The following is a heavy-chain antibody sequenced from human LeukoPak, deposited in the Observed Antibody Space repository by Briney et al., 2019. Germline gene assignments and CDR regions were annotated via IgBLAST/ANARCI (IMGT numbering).Heavy chain of an antibody. Sequence: GGSLRLSCAASGFAFDVHAMTWVRQAPGKGPEWVATIGGPAETSYADSVRGRFTISRDNPRNTLYLQMNRLRAEDSALYYCAKDWTSHNGVYDCLDFWGQGTQVTVSS. CDR2: IGGPAET. CDR1: GFAFDVHA. D-gene: IGHD3-16*01. CDR3: AKDWTSHNGVYDCLDF. J-gene: IGHJ4*02. V-gene: IGHV3-23*01.